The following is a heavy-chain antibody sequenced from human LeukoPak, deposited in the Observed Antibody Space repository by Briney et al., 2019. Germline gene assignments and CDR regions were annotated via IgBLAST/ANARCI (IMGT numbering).Heavy chain of an antibody. CDR1: GGSISSYY. V-gene: IGHV4-59*01. CDR3: ARSQHYYDSSGYSYYFDY. Sequence: SETLSLTCTVSGGSISSYYWSWIRQPTGKGLEWIGYIYYSGSTNYNPSLKSRVTIPVDTSKNQFSLKLSSVTAADTAVYYCARSQHYYDSSGYSYYFDYWGQGTLVTVSS. D-gene: IGHD3-22*01. CDR2: IYYSGST. J-gene: IGHJ4*02.